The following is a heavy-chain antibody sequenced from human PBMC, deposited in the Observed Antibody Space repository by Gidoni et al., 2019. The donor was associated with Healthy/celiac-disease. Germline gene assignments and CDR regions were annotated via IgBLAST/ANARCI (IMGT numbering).Heavy chain of an antibody. CDR2: SNPNSGGT. J-gene: IGHJ6*02. CDR1: GYTFTGYY. Sequence: QVQLVQSGAEVKKPGASVKVSCKASGYTFTGYYMHWVRQAPGQGLECMGWSNPNSGGTKYAQKVQGRVTMTRDTSISTAYMELSRLRSDDTAVYYCARSSRNYYYYYGMDVWGQGTTVTVSS. CDR3: ARSSRNYYYYYGMDV. V-gene: IGHV1-2*02.